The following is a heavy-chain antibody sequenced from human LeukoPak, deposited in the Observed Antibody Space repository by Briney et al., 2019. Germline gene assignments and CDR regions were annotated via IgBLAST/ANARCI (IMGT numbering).Heavy chain of an antibody. J-gene: IGHJ6*03. Sequence: SETLSLTCTVSGVSISNGGYYWSWFRQPPGKGLEWIGYIYHTGSTYSSPSLKSRVTMSVDKSTNQFSLKLTSVTAADTAVYYCARDVPKEVPTLGDYYYYMDVWGKGTRVTVSS. CDR1: GVSISNGGYY. V-gene: IGHV4-30-2*01. D-gene: IGHD3-3*01. CDR2: IYHTGST. CDR3: ARDVPKEVPTLGDYYYYMDV.